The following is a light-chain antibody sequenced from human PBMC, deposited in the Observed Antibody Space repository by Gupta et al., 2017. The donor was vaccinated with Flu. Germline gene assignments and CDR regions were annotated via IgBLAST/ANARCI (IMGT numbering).Light chain of an antibody. Sequence: QSALTQPASVSGSPGQSITISCTGTSRDVGNYNYVSWYQQHSGKAPKLMIYDVSNRPSGISNRFSGSKSGNTASLTISGLQAEDEADYYCSSYTISSSYLFGTGTKVSVL. CDR2: DVS. CDR3: SSYTISSSYL. V-gene: IGLV2-14*03. J-gene: IGLJ1*01. CDR1: SRDVGNYNY.